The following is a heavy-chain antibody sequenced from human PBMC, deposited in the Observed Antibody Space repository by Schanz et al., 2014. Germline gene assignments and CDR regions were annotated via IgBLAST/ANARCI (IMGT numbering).Heavy chain of an antibody. CDR1: RYTFNTYG. CDR2: ISAYTNNT. CDR3: ARLGTGMAVAGSVIDSYYYYMDV. J-gene: IGHJ6*03. Sequence: QVQLVQSGPEVKEPGASVKVSCEASRYTFNTYGLNWVRQAPGQGLEWMGWISAYTNNTNYAQKVQGRVTMTTDTSTGTAYMELRSLRSDDTAVYYCARLGTGMAVAGSVIDSYYYYMDVWGEGTTVTVSS. V-gene: IGHV1-18*01. D-gene: IGHD6-19*01.